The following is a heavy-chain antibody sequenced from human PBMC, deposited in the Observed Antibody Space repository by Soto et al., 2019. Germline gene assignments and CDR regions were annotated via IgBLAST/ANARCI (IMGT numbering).Heavy chain of an antibody. Sequence: SETLSLTCTVSGESISTYYWSWIRQPAGKELEWIGRMYGSGSTNYSPFLKSRVAMSVDTSKNQFSLKLKSVTAADTAVYYCARVLLERRHYFGMDVWGQGTPVTASS. J-gene: IGHJ6*02. CDR1: GESISTYY. D-gene: IGHD1-1*01. CDR2: MYGSGST. CDR3: ARVLLERRHYFGMDV. V-gene: IGHV4-4*07.